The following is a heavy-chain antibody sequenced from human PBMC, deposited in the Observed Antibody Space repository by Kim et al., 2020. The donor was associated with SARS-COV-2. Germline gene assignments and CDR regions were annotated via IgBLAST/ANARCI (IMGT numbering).Heavy chain of an antibody. J-gene: IGHJ3*02. D-gene: IGHD6-13*01. Sequence: GESLKISCKGSGYSFTSYWISWVRQMPGKGLEWMGRIDPSDSYTNYSPSFQGHVTISADKSISTAYLQWSSLKASDTAMYCCARHGVAAAGTILDAFDIWGQGTMVTVSS. V-gene: IGHV5-10-1*01. CDR3: ARHGVAAAGTILDAFDI. CDR2: IDPSDSYT. CDR1: GYSFTSYW.